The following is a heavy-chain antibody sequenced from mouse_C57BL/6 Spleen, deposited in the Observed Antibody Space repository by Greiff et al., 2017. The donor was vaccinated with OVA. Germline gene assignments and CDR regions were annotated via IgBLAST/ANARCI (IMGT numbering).Heavy chain of an antibody. J-gene: IGHJ1*03. V-gene: IGHV3-1*01. CDR2: ISYSGST. D-gene: IGHD2-3*01. CDR3: ARRGYDGYYGGYFDV. CDR1: GYSITSGYD. Sequence: EVKVVESGPGMVKPSQSLSLTCTVTGYSITSGYDWHWIRHFPGNKLEWMGYISYSGSTNYNPSLKSRISITHDTSKNHFFLKLNSVTTEDTATYYCARRGYDGYYGGYFDVWGTGTTVTVSS.